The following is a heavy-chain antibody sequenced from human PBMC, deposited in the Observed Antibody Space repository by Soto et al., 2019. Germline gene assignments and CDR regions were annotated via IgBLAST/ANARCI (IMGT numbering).Heavy chain of an antibody. CDR3: AREGGYLNWFHP. J-gene: IGHJ5*02. CDR2: ISSSSSTI. V-gene: IGHV3-48*01. CDR1: GFTFSSYS. D-gene: IGHD5-18*01. Sequence: EVQLVESGGGLVQPGGSLRLSCAASGFTFSSYSMNWVRQAPGKGLEWVSYISSSSSTIYYADSVKGRFTISRDNGKNSLYLQMNSLRSEDTAVYYCAREGGYLNWFHPWGQGTLVTVSS.